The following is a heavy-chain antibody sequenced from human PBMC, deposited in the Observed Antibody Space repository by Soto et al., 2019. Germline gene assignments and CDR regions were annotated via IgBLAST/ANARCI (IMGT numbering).Heavy chain of an antibody. CDR1: GYTFTSYG. CDR2: ISAYNGNT. Sequence: ASVKVSCKASGYTFTSYGISWVRQAPGQGLEWMGWISAYNGNTNYAQKLQGRVTMTTDTSTSTAYMELRSLRSDDTAVYYCARDPLDTDSLIWFREGEKWFDPWGQGTLVTVSS. D-gene: IGHD3-10*01. J-gene: IGHJ5*02. CDR3: ARDPLDTDSLIWFREGEKWFDP. V-gene: IGHV1-18*01.